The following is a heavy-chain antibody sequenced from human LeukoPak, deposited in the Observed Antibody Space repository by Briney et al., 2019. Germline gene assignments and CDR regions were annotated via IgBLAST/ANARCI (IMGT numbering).Heavy chain of an antibody. CDR2: IKSKTDGGTP. CDR3: TTVHVRMRWIQLWSTSVYFDY. CDR1: GYTLSNAW. V-gene: IGHV3-15*01. J-gene: IGHJ4*02. D-gene: IGHD5-18*01. Sequence: GGSLRLSCAASGYTLSNAWMCWVRQAPGQGLAWVGRIKSKTDGGTPDYSARVRGRFTIARDDSKYTLSLQMSSLKTEDRAVYYCTTVHVRMRWIQLWSTSVYFDYWGQGTLVTVSS.